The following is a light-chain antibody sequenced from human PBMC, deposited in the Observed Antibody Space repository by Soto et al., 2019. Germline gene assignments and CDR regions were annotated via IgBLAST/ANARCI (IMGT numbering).Light chain of an antibody. CDR3: CANAGSRAV. Sequence: QSALTQPASVSGSPGQSITISCTGTSSDVGSYNLVSWYQQHPGKAPKLMIYEGSKRPSGVSNRFSGTKSGNTASLTISGLQAEDEADYYCCANAGSRAVFGGGTKLTVL. CDR1: SSDVGSYNL. J-gene: IGLJ2*01. V-gene: IGLV2-23*01. CDR2: EGS.